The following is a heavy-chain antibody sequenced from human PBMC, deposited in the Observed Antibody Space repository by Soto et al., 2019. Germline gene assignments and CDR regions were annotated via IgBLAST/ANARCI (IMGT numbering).Heavy chain of an antibody. CDR3: ERGRRSSSSFRYNWFDP. CDR1: GYTFTSYD. Sequence: GASVKVSCKASGYTFTSYDINWVRQATGQGLEWMGWMNPNSGNTGYAQKFQGRVTMTRNTSISTAYMELSSLRSEDTAVYYCERGRRSSSSFRYNWFDPWGQGTLVTVSS. J-gene: IGHJ5*02. CDR2: MNPNSGNT. V-gene: IGHV1-8*01. D-gene: IGHD6-6*01.